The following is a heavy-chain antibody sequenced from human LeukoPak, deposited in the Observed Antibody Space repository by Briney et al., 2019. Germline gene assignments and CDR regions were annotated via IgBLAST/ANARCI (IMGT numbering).Heavy chain of an antibody. J-gene: IGHJ6*02. CDR3: ARTGLGLAVAGHYYYAMDV. CDR2: IYYSGST. CDR1: GGSISSYY. Sequence: PSETLSLTCTVSGGSISSYYWSWIRQPPGKGLEWIGYIYYSGSTNYNPSLKSRVTISVDTSKNQFSLKLSSVTAANTAVYYCARTGLGLAVAGHYYYAMDVWGQGTTVTVSS. V-gene: IGHV4-59*01. D-gene: IGHD6-19*01.